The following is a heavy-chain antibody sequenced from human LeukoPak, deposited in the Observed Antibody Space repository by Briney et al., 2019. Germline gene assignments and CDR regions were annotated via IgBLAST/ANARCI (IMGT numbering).Heavy chain of an antibody. J-gene: IGHJ6*02. Sequence: PSETLSLTCTVSGGSISSYYWSWIRQPPGKGLEWIGYIYYSGSTNYNPSLKSRVTISVDTSKNQFSMKLSSVTAADTAVYYCARLGGYCSSTSCYGYGMDVWGQGTTVIVSS. CDR3: ARLGGYCSSTSCYGYGMDV. D-gene: IGHD2-2*03. CDR2: IYYSGST. V-gene: IGHV4-59*08. CDR1: GGSISSYY.